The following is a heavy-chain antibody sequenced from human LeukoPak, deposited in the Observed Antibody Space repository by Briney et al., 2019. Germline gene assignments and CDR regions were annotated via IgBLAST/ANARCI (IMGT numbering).Heavy chain of an antibody. D-gene: IGHD3-16*01. J-gene: IGHJ6*02. CDR1: GFTFSSYW. V-gene: IGHV3-7*03. Sequence: GGSLRLSCATSGFTFSSYWMNWARQAPGRGLEWVASINHNGNVNYYVDSVKGRFTISRDNAKNSLYLQMSNLRAEDTAVYFCARGGGLDVWGQGATVTVSS. CDR2: INHNGNVN. CDR3: ARGGGLDV.